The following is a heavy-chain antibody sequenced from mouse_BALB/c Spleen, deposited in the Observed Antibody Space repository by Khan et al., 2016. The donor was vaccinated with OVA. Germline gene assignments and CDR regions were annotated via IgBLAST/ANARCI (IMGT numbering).Heavy chain of an antibody. V-gene: IGHV5-17*02. Sequence: EVQLVESGGGLVQPGGSRKLSCAASGFTFNSYGMHWVRQAPEKGLEWVAYISGDSNTIYYADTVKGRFTISRDNPKKALCLHMPSLMSAETAMYYCATSYFSVYYFDYWGPGTTLTVS. CDR3: ATSYFSVYYFDY. CDR2: ISGDSNTI. D-gene: IGHD1-1*01. CDR1: GFTFNSYG. J-gene: IGHJ2*01.